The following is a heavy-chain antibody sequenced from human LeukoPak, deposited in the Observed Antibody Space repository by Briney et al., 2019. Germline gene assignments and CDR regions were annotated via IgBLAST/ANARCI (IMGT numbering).Heavy chain of an antibody. CDR1: GFTFRNHG. CDR2: IWYDGSNK. J-gene: IGHJ4*02. Sequence: PGGSLRLSCAASGFTFRNHGMYWVRQAPGKGLEWVAVIWYDGSNKYYGDSVRGRFTISRDSSKNTLYLQTDSLRVEDTAVYYCARSTSPNLPFDYWGQGTLVTVSS. V-gene: IGHV3-33*03. D-gene: IGHD4/OR15-4a*01. CDR3: ARSTSPNLPFDY.